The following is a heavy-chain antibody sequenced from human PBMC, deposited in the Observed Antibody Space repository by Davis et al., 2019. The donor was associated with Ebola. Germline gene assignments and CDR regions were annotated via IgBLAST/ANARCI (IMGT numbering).Heavy chain of an antibody. CDR2: ISGSGGST. V-gene: IGHV3-23*01. D-gene: IGHD2-15*01. Sequence: GGSLRLSCAASGFTFSSYSMNWVRQAPGKGLEWVSAISGSGGSTYYADSVKGRFTISRDNSKNTLYLQMNSLRAEDTAVYYCAKGTNIGVVVAATDSDDYYYGMDVWGQGTTVTVSS. CDR3: AKGTNIGVVVAATDSDDYYYGMDV. CDR1: GFTFSSYS. J-gene: IGHJ6*02.